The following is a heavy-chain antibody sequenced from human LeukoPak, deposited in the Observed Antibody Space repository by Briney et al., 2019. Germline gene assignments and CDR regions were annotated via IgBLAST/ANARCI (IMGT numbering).Heavy chain of an antibody. CDR1: GGSFSGYY. J-gene: IGHJ6*02. V-gene: IGHV4-34*01. D-gene: IGHD2-21*01. CDR3: ARDDGAAVIAWNYYSGMDV. CDR2: INHFGST. Sequence: SETLSLTCAVYGGSFSGYYWNWIRQPPGKGLEWIGEINHFGSTNYNPSLQSRVTISLDTSKKQFSLRLSSVTAADTAVYYCARDDGAAVIAWNYYSGMDVWGQGTTVTVS.